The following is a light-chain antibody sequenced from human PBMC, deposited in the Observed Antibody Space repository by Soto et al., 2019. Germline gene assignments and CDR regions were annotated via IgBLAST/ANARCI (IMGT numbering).Light chain of an antibody. J-gene: IGKJ4*01. CDR1: QSVSSNY. Sequence: EIVLTQSPGTLSLSLGDRATLSCWASQSVSSNYLDWYQQRPGQAPRLLIYGASTRATGVPDRFSGSGSGTDFTLTISRLEPEDFAVYFCQQYAASPLTFGGGTKVEIK. CDR3: QQYAASPLT. CDR2: GAS. V-gene: IGKV3-20*01.